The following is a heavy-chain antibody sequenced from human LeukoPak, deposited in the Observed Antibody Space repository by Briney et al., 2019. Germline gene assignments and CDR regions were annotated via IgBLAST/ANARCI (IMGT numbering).Heavy chain of an antibody. V-gene: IGHV3-23*01. Sequence: GSLRLSCAASGFTFSSYAMSWVRQAPGKGPEWVSAISGSGGSTYYADSVKGRFTISRDNAKNSLYLQMNSLRAEDTAVYYCARENLYDFWSGYSSYYFDYWGQVTLVTVSS. CDR2: ISGSGGST. J-gene: IGHJ4*02. CDR3: ARENLYDFWSGYSSYYFDY. CDR1: GFTFSSYA. D-gene: IGHD3-3*01.